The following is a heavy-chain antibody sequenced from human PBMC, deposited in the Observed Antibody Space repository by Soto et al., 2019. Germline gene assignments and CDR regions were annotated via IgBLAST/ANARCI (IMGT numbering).Heavy chain of an antibody. Sequence: QVELQESGPGLVKPSGTLSLTCAVSGDSVSSRFWWSWVRQSPGKGLEWIGEIYHSGSANYNPSRKSRVTMSVDNSKNQFSLKLNSVTAADTAVYYCARYNAASGTDYFDYWGQGTLVTVSS. D-gene: IGHD6-13*01. V-gene: IGHV4-4*02. CDR2: IYHSGSA. CDR1: GDSVSSRFW. J-gene: IGHJ4*02. CDR3: ARYNAASGTDYFDY.